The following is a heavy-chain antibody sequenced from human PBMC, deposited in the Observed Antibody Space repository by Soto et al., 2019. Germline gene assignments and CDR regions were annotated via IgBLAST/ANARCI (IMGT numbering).Heavy chain of an antibody. J-gene: IGHJ4*02. Sequence: QVQLQESGPGLVKPSETLSLTCTVSGGSISSYYWSWIRQPPGKGLEWIGYIYYSGSTNYNPSLKRRVTISVDTSKNQCSLKLSSVTAADTAVYYWARGRGYGSGSYDYWGQGTLVTVSS. CDR2: IYYSGST. V-gene: IGHV4-59*01. CDR3: ARGRGYGSGSYDY. D-gene: IGHD3-10*01. CDR1: GGSISSYY.